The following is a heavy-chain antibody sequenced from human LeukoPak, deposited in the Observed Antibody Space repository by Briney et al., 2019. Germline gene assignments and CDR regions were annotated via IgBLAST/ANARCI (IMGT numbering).Heavy chain of an antibody. CDR3: ARSRYGGSYYYYYYMDV. CDR2: ISAYNGNT. V-gene: IGHV1-18*01. D-gene: IGHD4-23*01. J-gene: IGHJ6*03. CDR1: GYTFTSYG. Sequence: GASVKVSCKASGYTFTSYGISWVRQAPGQGLEWMGWISAYNGNTNYAQKLQGRVTMTTDTSTSTAYMELRSLRSDDTAVYYCARSRYGGSYYYYYYMDVWGKGTTVTVSS.